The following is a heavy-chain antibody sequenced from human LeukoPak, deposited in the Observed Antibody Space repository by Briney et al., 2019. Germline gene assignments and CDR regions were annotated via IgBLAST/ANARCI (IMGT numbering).Heavy chain of an antibody. J-gene: IGHJ3*02. V-gene: IGHV3-74*01. D-gene: IGHD2-2*01. CDR3: ARDVPHDALGI. CDR2: INSDGGGA. Sequence: PGGSLRLSCAASGITFGNNWMHWVRQGPGKGLVWISRINSDGGGAIYADSVKGRFTVSRDNAKNTLYLQMNSLRAEDTAVYYCARDVPHDALGIWGQGTMVTVSS. CDR1: GITFGNNW.